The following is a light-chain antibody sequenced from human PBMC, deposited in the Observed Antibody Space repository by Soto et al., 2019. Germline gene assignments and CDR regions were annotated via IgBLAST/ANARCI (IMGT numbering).Light chain of an antibody. CDR3: QQRTNWLIT. V-gene: IGKV3-11*01. CDR1: QSVSSY. J-gene: IGKJ5*01. CDR2: DAS. Sequence: EIVLTQSPATLSLSPGERANLSCRASQSVSSYLAWYQQKPGQAPRLLIYDASNRATGIPARFSGSGSGTDFTLTISSLEPEDFAVYYCQQRTNWLITFGQGTRLEIK.